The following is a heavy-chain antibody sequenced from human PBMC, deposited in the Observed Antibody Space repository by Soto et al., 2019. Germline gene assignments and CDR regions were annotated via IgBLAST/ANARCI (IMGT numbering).Heavy chain of an antibody. J-gene: IGHJ4*02. Sequence: PGESLKISCAASGFTFSSYAMSWVRQAPGKGLEWVSAISGSGGSTYYADSVKGRFTISRDNSKNTLYLQMNSLRAEDTAVYYCAKDLLLWFGELLSTFDYWGQGTLVTVPQ. V-gene: IGHV3-23*01. CDR3: AKDLLLWFGELLSTFDY. D-gene: IGHD3-10*01. CDR1: GFTFSSYA. CDR2: ISGSGGST.